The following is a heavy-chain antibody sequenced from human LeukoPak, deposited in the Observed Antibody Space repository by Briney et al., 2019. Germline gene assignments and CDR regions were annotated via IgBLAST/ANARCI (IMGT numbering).Heavy chain of an antibody. D-gene: IGHD2-15*01. V-gene: IGHV4-38-2*01. CDR3: ARFAAPISGGGY. J-gene: IGHJ4*02. CDR2: IYHSGST. CDR1: GYSISSGYY. Sequence: PSETLSLTCAVSGYSISSGYYWGWIRQRPGKGLEWIGSIYHSGSTYYNPSLKSRVTISVDTSKNQFSLKLSSVTAADTAVYYCARFAAPISGGGYWGQGTLVTVSS.